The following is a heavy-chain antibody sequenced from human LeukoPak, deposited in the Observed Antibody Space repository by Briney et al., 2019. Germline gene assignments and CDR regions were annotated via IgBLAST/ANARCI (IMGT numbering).Heavy chain of an antibody. V-gene: IGHV4-4*07. CDR3: ARRTAPFDWLLFAFDI. Sequence: SETLSLTCTVSGGSISSYYWSWIRQPAGKGLEWIGRIYTSGSTNYNPSLKSRVTMSVDTSKNQFSLKLTSVTAADTAVYYCARRTAPFDWLLFAFDIWGQGTMVTVSS. CDR2: IYTSGST. D-gene: IGHD3-9*01. J-gene: IGHJ3*02. CDR1: GGSISSYY.